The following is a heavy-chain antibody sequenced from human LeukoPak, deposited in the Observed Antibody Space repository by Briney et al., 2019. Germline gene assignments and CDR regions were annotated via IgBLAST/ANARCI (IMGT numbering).Heavy chain of an antibody. D-gene: IGHD4-23*01. CDR2: IYPGDSDT. V-gene: IGHV5-51*01. Sequence: GESLKISCKGSGFTFTSYWIAWVRQMPGKGLEWMGIIYPGDSDTKYSPSFQGQVTFSADKSISTAYLQWSSLKASDTAMYYCARDYGGNSDAFDIWGQGTMVTVSS. CDR1: GFTFTSYW. CDR3: ARDYGGNSDAFDI. J-gene: IGHJ3*02.